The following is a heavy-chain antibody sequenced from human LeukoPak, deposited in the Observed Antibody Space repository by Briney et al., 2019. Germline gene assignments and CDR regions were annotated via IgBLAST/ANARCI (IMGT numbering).Heavy chain of an antibody. CDR3: ARGRWLQLPFDY. CDR1: GFTFNDYA. D-gene: IGHD5-24*01. J-gene: IGHJ4*02. V-gene: IGHV3-9*01. Sequence: GRSLKLSCAASGFTFNDYAMHWVRQAPGKGLEWVSGISWNSGSIGYADSVKGRFTISRDNSKNTLYLQMNSLRAEDTAVYYCARGRWLQLPFDYWGQGTLVTVSS. CDR2: ISWNSGSI.